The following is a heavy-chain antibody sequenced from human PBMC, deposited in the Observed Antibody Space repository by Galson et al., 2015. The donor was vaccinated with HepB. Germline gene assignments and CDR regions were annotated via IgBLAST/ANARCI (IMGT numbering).Heavy chain of an antibody. CDR3: ARHGYSSSWTQSYNWFDP. Sequence: LSLTCTVSGGSISSYYWSWIRQPPGKGLEWIGYIYYSGSTNYNPSLKSRVTISVDTSKNQFSLKLSSLTAADTAVYHCARHGYSSSWTQSYNWFDPWGQGTLVTVSS. D-gene: IGHD6-13*01. CDR1: GGSISSYY. V-gene: IGHV4-59*08. CDR2: IYYSGST. J-gene: IGHJ5*02.